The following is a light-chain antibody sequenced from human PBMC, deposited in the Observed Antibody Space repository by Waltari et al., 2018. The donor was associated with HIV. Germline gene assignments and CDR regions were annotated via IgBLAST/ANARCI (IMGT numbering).Light chain of an antibody. CDR3: QQYHQWPPRLP. CDR2: GAS. CDR1: QSANTK. Sequence: IVMTQSPVTLSVSPGERVTLSCRASQSANTKLAWYQQNPGQAPRLLIFGASTRATGVPARFSGSGSGTEFTLTISSLQSEDVAVYYCQQYHQWPPRLPFGPGTKVEIK. V-gene: IGKV3-15*01. J-gene: IGKJ3*01.